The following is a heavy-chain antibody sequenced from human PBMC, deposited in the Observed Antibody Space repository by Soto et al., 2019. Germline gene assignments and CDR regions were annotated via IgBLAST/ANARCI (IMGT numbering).Heavy chain of an antibody. V-gene: IGHV1-69*02. D-gene: IGHD5-12*01. J-gene: IGHJ4*02. CDR1: GCTFSIYT. CDR2: IFPILGIA. Sequence: SVKVSCKASGCTFSIYTISWVRQAPGQGLEWMGRIFPILGIANYAQKFQGRVTITADKSTSTAYMELSSLRSEDTAVYYCARAAHVAPGIDYWGQGTLVTVSS. CDR3: ARAAHVAPGIDY.